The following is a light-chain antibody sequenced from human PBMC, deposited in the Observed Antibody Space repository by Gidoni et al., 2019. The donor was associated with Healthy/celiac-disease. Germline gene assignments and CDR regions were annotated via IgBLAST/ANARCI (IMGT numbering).Light chain of an antibody. CDR1: NIGSKS. V-gene: IGLV3-21*02. J-gene: IGLJ3*02. Sequence: SYVLTQPPSVSVAPGQTARITCGGNNIGSKSVHWSHQKPGQAPVLVVYDVSDRPSGIPERFSGSNSGNTATLTISRVEAGDEADYYCQVWDSSSDHRWVFGGGTKLTVL. CDR3: QVWDSSSDHRWV. CDR2: DVS.